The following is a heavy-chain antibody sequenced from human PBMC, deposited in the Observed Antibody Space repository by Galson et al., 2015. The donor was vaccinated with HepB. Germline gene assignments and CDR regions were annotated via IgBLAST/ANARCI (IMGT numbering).Heavy chain of an antibody. CDR3: ARDRGWNWNDPFDY. CDR1: GDSVSNNSAA. D-gene: IGHD1-1*01. CDR2: TYYRSKWYN. J-gene: IGHJ4*02. Sequence: CAISGDSVSNNSAAWNWIRQSPSRGLEWLGRTYYRSKWYNDYAVSVKSRITINPDTSKNQFSLQLNSVTPEDTAVYYCARDRGWNWNDPFDYWGQGTLVTVSS. V-gene: IGHV6-1*01.